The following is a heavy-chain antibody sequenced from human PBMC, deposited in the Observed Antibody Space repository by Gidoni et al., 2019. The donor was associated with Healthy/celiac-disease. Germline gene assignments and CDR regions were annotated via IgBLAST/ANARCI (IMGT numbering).Heavy chain of an antibody. CDR3: TRDGKFRTDGFDV. Sequence: EMQLLESGGGSVQPGGSLRLSCAVSGFTFGNYARNWVRQAPGQGLCWGSAIWPAGGRPFYADSVKGRFTISRENSKDTLFLEMNNLRAEDTAVYYCTRDGKFRTDGFDVWGPGSMVTVSS. CDR1: GFTFGNYA. CDR2: IWPAGGRP. D-gene: IGHD1-26*01. V-gene: IGHV3-23*01. J-gene: IGHJ3*01.